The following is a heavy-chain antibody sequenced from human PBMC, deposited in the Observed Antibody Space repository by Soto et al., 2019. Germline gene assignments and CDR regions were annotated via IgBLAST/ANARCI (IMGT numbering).Heavy chain of an antibody. V-gene: IGHV3-53*01. CDR3: ARDYWELRDYYYGMAV. D-gene: IGHD1-26*01. Sequence: EVQLVESGGGLIQPGGSLRLSCAASGFTVSSNYMSWVRQAPGKGLEWVSVIYSGGSTYYADSVKGRFTISRDNSKNTLYLQMNSLRAEDTAVYYCARDYWELRDYYYGMAVCGQGTTVTVSS. CDR1: GFTVSSNY. CDR2: IYSGGST. J-gene: IGHJ6*02.